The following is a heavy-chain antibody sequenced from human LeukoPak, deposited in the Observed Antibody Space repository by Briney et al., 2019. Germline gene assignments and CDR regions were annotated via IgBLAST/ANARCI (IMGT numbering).Heavy chain of an antibody. J-gene: IGHJ6*02. CDR2: VYYSGTT. CDR3: ARAAGGVTMIRGIIGYYGMDV. CDR1: GGSISSYY. D-gene: IGHD3-10*01. Sequence: SETLSLTCTVSGGSISSYYWSWIRQPPGKGLDWIGYVYYSGTTNYNPSLKSRFTISVDTSKNQFSLKLNSVTAADTAVYYCARAAGGVTMIRGIIGYYGMDVWGQGTTVTVSS. V-gene: IGHV4-59*01.